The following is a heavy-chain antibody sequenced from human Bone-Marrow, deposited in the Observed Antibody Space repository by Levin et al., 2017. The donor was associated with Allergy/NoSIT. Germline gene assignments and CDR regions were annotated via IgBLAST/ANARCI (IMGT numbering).Heavy chain of an antibody. CDR1: GFTFSSYS. V-gene: IGHV3-48*02. CDR2: IGISSSII. Sequence: GGSLRLSCAASGFTFSSYSFYWVRQAPGKGLEWVSHIGISSSIIYYADSVKGRFTISRDNAKNSLYLQVSSLRDEDTAVYYCVGGARITGPGMDVWGQGTTVTVSS. CDR3: VGGARITGPGMDV. J-gene: IGHJ6*02. D-gene: IGHD1-14*01.